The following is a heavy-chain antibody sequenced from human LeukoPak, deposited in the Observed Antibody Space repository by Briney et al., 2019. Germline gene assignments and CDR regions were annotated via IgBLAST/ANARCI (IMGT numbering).Heavy chain of an antibody. CDR3: ARNASVVPRAMPEGLYFFDY. J-gene: IGHJ4*02. CDR2: IYNSGSI. V-gene: IGHV4-38-2*01. CDR1: GSSIDTGCY. Sequence: PSETLSLTCAVSGSSIDTGCYWGWIRQSPGKGLEWIGSIYNSGSIYYNPSLKSRVTISVDTSKNQFSLKLTSVTAADTGVYYCARNASVVPRAMPEGLYFFDYWGQGTLVTVSS. D-gene: IGHD2-2*01.